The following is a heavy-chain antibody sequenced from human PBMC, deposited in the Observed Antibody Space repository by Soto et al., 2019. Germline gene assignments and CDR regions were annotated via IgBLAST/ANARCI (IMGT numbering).Heavy chain of an antibody. Sequence: PGGSLRLSCAASGFTVSSNYMSWVRQAPGKGLEWVSVIYSGGSTYYADSVKGRFTISRDNSKNTLYLQMNSLRDEDTAVYYCARDWGFWSGTLRDYYYYMDVWGKGTTVTVSS. D-gene: IGHD3-3*01. CDR3: ARDWGFWSGTLRDYYYYMDV. CDR2: IYSGGST. CDR1: GFTVSSNY. V-gene: IGHV3-66*01. J-gene: IGHJ6*03.